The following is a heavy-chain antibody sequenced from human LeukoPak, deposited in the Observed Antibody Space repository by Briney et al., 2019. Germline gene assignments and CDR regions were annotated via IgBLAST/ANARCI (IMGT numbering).Heavy chain of an antibody. Sequence: GGSLRLSCAASGFTLSNYAMTWVRQAPGKGLDWVAVISYSGEITYYADSVQGRFTISRDNSKNTLHLQMNSLRVDDAAIYYCAKDSPTTGGGPQGYFDLWGRGTLVTVSS. V-gene: IGHV3-23*01. D-gene: IGHD4-17*01. CDR1: GFTLSNYA. J-gene: IGHJ2*01. CDR2: ISYSGEIT. CDR3: AKDSPTTGGGPQGYFDL.